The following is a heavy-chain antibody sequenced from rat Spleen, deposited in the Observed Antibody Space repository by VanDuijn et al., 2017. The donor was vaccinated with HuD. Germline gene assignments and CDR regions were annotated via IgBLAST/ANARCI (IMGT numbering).Heavy chain of an antibody. V-gene: IGHV5S10*01. Sequence: EVQLVESDGGLVQPGRSLKLSCAASGFTFSDYNMAWVRQAPKKGLEWVATIIYDDSRAYYRDSVKGRFTISRDNAKSTLYLQMNSLRSEDTATYYWTRDPGYVMDAWGQGASVTVSS. CDR1: GFTFSDYN. CDR3: TRDPGYVMDA. CDR2: IIYDDSRA. J-gene: IGHJ4*01.